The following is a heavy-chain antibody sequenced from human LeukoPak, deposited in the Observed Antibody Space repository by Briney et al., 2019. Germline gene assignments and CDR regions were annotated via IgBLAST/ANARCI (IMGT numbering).Heavy chain of an antibody. Sequence: GGSLRLSCAASGFTFSTYSINWVRQAPGKGLEWVSYISSDSSTIYYADSLKGRFTISRDNAKNSLSLLMNSLRAEDTAVYYCARDLSSRGYTYGTPAFTFDIWGQGTMVTVSS. D-gene: IGHD5-18*01. CDR3: ARDLSSRGYTYGTPAFTFDI. CDR1: GFTFSTYS. CDR2: ISSDSSTI. V-gene: IGHV3-48*01. J-gene: IGHJ3*02.